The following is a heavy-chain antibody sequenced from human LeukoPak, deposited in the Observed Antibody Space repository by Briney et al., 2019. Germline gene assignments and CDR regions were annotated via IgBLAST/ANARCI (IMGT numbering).Heavy chain of an antibody. CDR2: ISSSSSYI. CDR1: GFTFSSYS. V-gene: IGHV3-21*01. J-gene: IGHJ4*02. D-gene: IGHD6-13*01. CDR3: ARDPGNRIAAARYFDY. Sequence: PGGSLRLSCAAPGFTFSSYSMNWVRQAPGKGLEWVSSISSSSSYIYYADSVKGRFTISRDNAKNSLYLQMNSLRAEDTAVYYCARDPGNRIAAARYFDYWGQGTLVTVSS.